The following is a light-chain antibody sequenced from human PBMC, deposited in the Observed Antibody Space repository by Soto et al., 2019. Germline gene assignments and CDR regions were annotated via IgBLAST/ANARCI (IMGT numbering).Light chain of an antibody. CDR3: SSYTSSSTLAI. J-gene: IGLJ7*01. Sequence: QSALTQPASVSGSPGQSITISCTGTSSDVGGYDYVCWYQQHPGRAPKLVIYEVSNRPSGVSNRFSGSKSGNTASLTISGLQAEDEADYYCSSYTSSSTLAIFGGGTQLT. CDR2: EVS. V-gene: IGLV2-14*01. CDR1: SSDVGGYDY.